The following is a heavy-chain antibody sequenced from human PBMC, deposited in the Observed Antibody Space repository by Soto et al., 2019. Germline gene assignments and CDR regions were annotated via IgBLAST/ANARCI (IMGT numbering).Heavy chain of an antibody. J-gene: IGHJ4*02. CDR3: ARESPLRVVSPHFDY. V-gene: IGHV3-30-3*01. CDR1: GFTFSSYA. CDR2: ISYDGSNK. Sequence: QVQLVESGGGVVQPGRSLRLSCAASGFTFSSYAMHWVRQAPGKGLEWVAVISYDGSNKYYADSVKGRFTISRDNSKNTLYLQMNSLSAEDTAVYSCARESPLRVVSPHFDYWGQGTVVTVSS.